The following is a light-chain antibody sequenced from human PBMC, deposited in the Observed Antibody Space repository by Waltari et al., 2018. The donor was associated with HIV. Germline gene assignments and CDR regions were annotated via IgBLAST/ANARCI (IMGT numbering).Light chain of an antibody. CDR1: QDISNY. V-gene: IGKV1-33*01. CDR2: DAS. J-gene: IGKJ4*01. Sequence: DIQMTQSPSSLSASVGDRVIITCQASQDISNYLNWYQQKPGKAPKLLIYDASNLETGVPSRFSGSGSGTDFTFTISSLQPEDIATYYCQQYDNLLLTFGGGTKVESK. CDR3: QQYDNLLLT.